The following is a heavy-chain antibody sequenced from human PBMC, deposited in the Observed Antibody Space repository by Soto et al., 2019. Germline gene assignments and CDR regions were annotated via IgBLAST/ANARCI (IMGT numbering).Heavy chain of an antibody. Sequence: SETLSLTCTVSGGSISSGGYYWSWIRQHPGKGLEWIGYIYYSGSTYYNPSLKSRVTISVDTSKNQFSLKLSSVTAADTAVYYCATIRGLRVAAFDIWGQGTMVT. CDR2: IYYSGST. V-gene: IGHV4-31*03. CDR3: ATIRGLRVAAFDI. J-gene: IGHJ3*02. D-gene: IGHD5-12*01. CDR1: GGSISSGGYY.